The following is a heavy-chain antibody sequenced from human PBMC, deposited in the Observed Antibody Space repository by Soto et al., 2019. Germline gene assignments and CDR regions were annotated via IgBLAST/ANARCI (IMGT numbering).Heavy chain of an antibody. Sequence: QVQLQESGPGLVKPSQTLSLICTFSGGSISSGGYYWSWIRQHLGKGLERIGYIYYSGSTFYNPALQSRVTISVDTSKNHLSLRLTSVIAADTAIYYRARGEVWLGSWGQGTLVTVSS. J-gene: IGHJ5*01. CDR3: ARGEVWLGS. V-gene: IGHV4-31*03. CDR1: GGSISSGGYY. CDR2: IYYSGST.